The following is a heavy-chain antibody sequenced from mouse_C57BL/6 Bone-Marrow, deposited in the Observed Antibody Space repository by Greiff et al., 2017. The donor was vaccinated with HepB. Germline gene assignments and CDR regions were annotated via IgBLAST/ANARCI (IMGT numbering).Heavy chain of an antibody. CDR3: ARDTGSYSNYFPWFAY. J-gene: IGHJ3*01. Sequence: ESGPGLVKPSQSLSLTCSVTGYSITSGYYWNWIRQFPGNKLEWMGYISYDGSNNYNPSLKNRISITRDTSKNQFFLKLNSVTTEDTATYSCARDTGSYSNYFPWFAYWGQGTLVTVSA. V-gene: IGHV3-6*01. CDR2: ISYDGSN. D-gene: IGHD2-5*01. CDR1: GYSITSGYY.